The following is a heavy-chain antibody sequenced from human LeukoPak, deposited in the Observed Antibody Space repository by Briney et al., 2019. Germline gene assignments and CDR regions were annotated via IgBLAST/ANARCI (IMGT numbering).Heavy chain of an antibody. CDR2: IKNDGSKK. CDR1: GFTFSNYW. V-gene: IGHV3-7*01. D-gene: IGHD1-1*01. CDR3: ASLNNDDY. J-gene: IGHJ4*02. Sequence: GGSLRLSCAASGFTFSNYWMSWVRQAPGKGLEWVANIKNDGSKKYYVDSVKGRFTISRDNAKNSLYLQMNSLRVEDTAVYYCASLNNDDYWGQGTLVTVPS.